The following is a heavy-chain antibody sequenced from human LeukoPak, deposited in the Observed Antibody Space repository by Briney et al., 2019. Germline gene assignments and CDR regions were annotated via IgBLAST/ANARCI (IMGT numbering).Heavy chain of an antibody. CDR2: INPNSGDT. J-gene: IGHJ4*02. V-gene: IGHV1-2*02. CDR1: GYTFTGYY. Sequence: ASVKVSCKASGYTFTGYYLHWGRQAPGQGLEWMGCINPNSGDTNYAQKFQGRVTMTRDTSLSTAYMELSSLRSDDTADYYCARDKNPTVFDYWGQGSLVTVSS. CDR3: ARDKNPTVFDY.